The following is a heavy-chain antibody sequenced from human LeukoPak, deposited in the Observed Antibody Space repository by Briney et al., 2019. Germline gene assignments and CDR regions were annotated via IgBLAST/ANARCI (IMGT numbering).Heavy chain of an antibody. CDR2: INHSGST. CDR1: GGSFSGYY. V-gene: IGHV4-34*01. CDR3: ARGRGKLYSGSYHFDY. D-gene: IGHD1-26*01. J-gene: IGHJ4*02. Sequence: PSETLSLTCAVYGGSFSGYYWSWIRQPPGKGLEWIGEINHSGSTNYNPSLKSRVTISVDTSKNQFSLKLSSVTAADTAVYYCARGRGKLYSGSYHFDYWGQGTLVTVS.